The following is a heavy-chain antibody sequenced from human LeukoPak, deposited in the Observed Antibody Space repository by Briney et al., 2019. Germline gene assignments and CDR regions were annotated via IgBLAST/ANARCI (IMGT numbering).Heavy chain of an antibody. J-gene: IGHJ3*02. Sequence: ASVKVSCKTSGYTFTSYDISWVRQAPGQGLEWMGWISAYNGNTDYAQKLQGRVTMTTDTSTSTAYMELSSLRSEDTAVYYCAREGQGGDAFDIWGQGTMVTVSS. D-gene: IGHD6-25*01. CDR1: GYTFTSYD. V-gene: IGHV1-18*01. CDR2: ISAYNGNT. CDR3: AREGQGGDAFDI.